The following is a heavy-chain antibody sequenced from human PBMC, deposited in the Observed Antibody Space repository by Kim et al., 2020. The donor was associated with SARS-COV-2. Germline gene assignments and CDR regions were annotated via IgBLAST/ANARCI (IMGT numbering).Heavy chain of an antibody. CDR2: IYYSGST. D-gene: IGHD2-15*01. CDR1: GGSISSYY. V-gene: IGHV4-59*01. Sequence: SETLSLTCTVSGGSISSYYWSWIRQPPGKGLEWIGYIYYSGSTNYNPSLKSRVTISVDTSKNQFSLKLSSVTAADTAVYYCAGGGLVVVAATHYYYYGMDVWGQGTTVTVSS. CDR3: AGGGLVVVAATHYYYYGMDV. J-gene: IGHJ6*02.